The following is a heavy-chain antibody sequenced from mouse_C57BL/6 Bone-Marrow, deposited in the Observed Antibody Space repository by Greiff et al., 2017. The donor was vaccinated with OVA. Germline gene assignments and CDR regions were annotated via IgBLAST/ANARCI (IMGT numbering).Heavy chain of an antibody. V-gene: IGHV3-6*01. D-gene: IGHD1-1*01. CDR3: ARDLYYYGRGGCAY. CDR2: ISYDGSN. J-gene: IGHJ3*01. CDR1: GYSITSGYY. Sequence: ESGPGLVKPSQSLSLTCSVTGYSITSGYYWNWIRQFPGNKLEWMGYISYDGSNNYNPSLKNRISITRDTSKNQFFLKLNSVTTEDTATYYCARDLYYYGRGGCAYWGQGTLVTVSA.